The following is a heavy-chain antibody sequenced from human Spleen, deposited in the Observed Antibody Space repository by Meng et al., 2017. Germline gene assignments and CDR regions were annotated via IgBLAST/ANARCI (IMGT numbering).Heavy chain of an antibody. Sequence: ESLKISCAASGFTFSDYCMNWVRQAPGKGLEWIGEINHSGSTNYNPSLESRATISVDTSQNNLSLKLSSVTAADSAVYYCARGPTTMAHDFDYWGQGTLVTVSS. CDR2: INHSGST. CDR1: GFTFSDYC. CDR3: ARGPTTMAHDFDY. J-gene: IGHJ4*02. D-gene: IGHD4-11*01. V-gene: IGHV4-34*01.